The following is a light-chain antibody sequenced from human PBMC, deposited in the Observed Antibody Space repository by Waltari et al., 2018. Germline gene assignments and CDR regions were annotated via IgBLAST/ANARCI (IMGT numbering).Light chain of an antibody. CDR3: QQYNSYSPEVT. J-gene: IGKJ3*01. CDR1: QSISSW. V-gene: IGKV1-5*01. Sequence: DIQMTQSPSTLSASVGARVTITCRARQSISSWLAWYQQKPGKAPKLLIYDASSLESGVPSRFSGSGSGTEFTLTISSLQPDDFATYYCQQYNSYSPEVTFGPGTKVDIK. CDR2: DAS.